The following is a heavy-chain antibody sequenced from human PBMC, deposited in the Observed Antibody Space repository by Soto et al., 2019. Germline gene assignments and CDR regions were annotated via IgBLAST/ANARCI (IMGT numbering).Heavy chain of an antibody. CDR1: GFTFSSYA. Sequence: PGGSLRLSCAASGFTFSSYAMSWVRQAPGKGLEWVSTIVGGGSTYYADSVKGRFTISRDNSRNTLYLQMNSLRAEDTAVYYCAKDLLQRSSWSYYMDVWGKGTTVTVSS. V-gene: IGHV3-23*01. J-gene: IGHJ6*03. CDR2: IVGGGST. D-gene: IGHD6-13*01. CDR3: AKDLLQRSSWSYYMDV.